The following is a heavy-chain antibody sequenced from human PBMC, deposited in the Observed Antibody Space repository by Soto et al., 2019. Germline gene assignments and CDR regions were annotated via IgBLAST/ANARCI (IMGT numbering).Heavy chain of an antibody. J-gene: IGHJ4*02. V-gene: IGHV4-34*01. Sequence: SETLSLTCGVYGGSFSGYGWSWIRQPPGKGLEWIGEINHSGSTNYNPSLKSRVTISVDTSKNQFSLKLSSVTAADTAVYYCARGRVSSGWYRDYWGQGTLVTVSS. D-gene: IGHD6-19*01. CDR2: INHSGST. CDR1: GGSFSGYG. CDR3: ARGRVSSGWYRDY.